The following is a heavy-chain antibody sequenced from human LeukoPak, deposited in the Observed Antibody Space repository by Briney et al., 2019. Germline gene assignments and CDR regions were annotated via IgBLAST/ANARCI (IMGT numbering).Heavy chain of an antibody. D-gene: IGHD1-26*01. Sequence: GGSLRLSCAASGFTFSSNAMSWVRQAPGPGLEWVSAISGSGGSTYYADSVKGRFTISRDNSKNTLYLQMNSLRAEDTAVYYCAKDPDIVGATTPDYWGQGTLVTVSS. V-gene: IGHV3-23*01. J-gene: IGHJ4*02. CDR2: ISGSGGST. CDR3: AKDPDIVGATTPDY. CDR1: GFTFSSNA.